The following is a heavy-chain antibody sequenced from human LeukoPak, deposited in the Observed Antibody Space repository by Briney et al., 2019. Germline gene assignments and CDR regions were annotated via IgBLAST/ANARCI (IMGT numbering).Heavy chain of an antibody. CDR3: AKDTVDSSGNGDY. D-gene: IGHD3-22*01. Sequence: GGSLRLSCAASGFTLSSYGMHWVRQAPGKGLEWVAFIRNDGSYKYHADSVKGRFIISRDNSKNTLYLQMNSLRAEDTAVYYCAKDTVDSSGNGDYWGQGTLVTVSS. CDR1: GFTLSSYG. CDR2: IRNDGSYK. V-gene: IGHV3-30*02. J-gene: IGHJ4*02.